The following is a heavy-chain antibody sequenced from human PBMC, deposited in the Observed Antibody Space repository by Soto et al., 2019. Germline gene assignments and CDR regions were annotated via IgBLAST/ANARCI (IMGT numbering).Heavy chain of an antibody. J-gene: IGHJ4*02. D-gene: IGHD1-26*01. V-gene: IGHV1-2*04. CDR1: GYTFTGYY. CDR2: INPNSGGT. Sequence: ASVKVSCKASGYTFTGYYMHWVRQAPGQGLEWMGWINPNSGGTNYAQKFQGWVTMTRDTSISTAYMELSRLRSDDTAVYYCARERRELLTFFDYWGQGTLVTAPQ. CDR3: ARERRELLTFFDY.